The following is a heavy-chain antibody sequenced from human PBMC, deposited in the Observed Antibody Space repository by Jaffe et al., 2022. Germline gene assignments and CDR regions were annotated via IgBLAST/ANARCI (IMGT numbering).Heavy chain of an antibody. CDR3: AKLTGVHPMSYYHMDV. CDR1: GFSFTTYS. D-gene: IGHD7-27*01. CDR2: ISAGGSDT. J-gene: IGHJ6*03. V-gene: IGHV3-23*01. Sequence: EVQLLESGGGLVQPGGSLRLSCAASGFSFTTYSMTWVRQAPGKGLEWVSAISAGGSDTYYADSVKGRFTISRDNSRNTLYVQMNSLRAEDTAVYFCAKLTGVHPMSYYHMDVWGKGMTVTVSS.